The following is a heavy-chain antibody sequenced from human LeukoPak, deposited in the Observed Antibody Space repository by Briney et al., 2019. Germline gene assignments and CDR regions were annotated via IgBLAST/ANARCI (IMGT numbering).Heavy chain of an antibody. D-gene: IGHD3-22*01. V-gene: IGHV3-30*04. CDR3: ARAAGSSGYFPSGLDDYYFDY. CDR1: GFIFSSYA. J-gene: IGHJ4*02. CDR2: ISYDGSNK. Sequence: GGSLRLSCAASGFIFSSYAMHWVRQAPGKGLEWVAVISYDGSNKYYADSVKGRFTISRDNSKNTLYLQMNSLRAEDTAVYYCARAAGSSGYFPSGLDDYYFDYWGQGTLVTVSS.